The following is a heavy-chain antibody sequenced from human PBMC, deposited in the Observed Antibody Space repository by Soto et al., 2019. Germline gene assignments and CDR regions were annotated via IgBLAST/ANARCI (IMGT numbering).Heavy chain of an antibody. CDR2: ISYDGSNK. J-gene: IGHJ4*02. V-gene: IGHV3-30-3*01. D-gene: IGHD5-18*01. CDR1: GFTFSSYA. Sequence: SGGSLILSCAASGFTFSSYAMHWVRHAPGKGLEWVAVISYDGSNKYYAASVKGRFTISRDNSKNTLYLQMNSLRAEDTAVYYCARDHIQLGTTFDYWGQGTLVTVSA. CDR3: ARDHIQLGTTFDY.